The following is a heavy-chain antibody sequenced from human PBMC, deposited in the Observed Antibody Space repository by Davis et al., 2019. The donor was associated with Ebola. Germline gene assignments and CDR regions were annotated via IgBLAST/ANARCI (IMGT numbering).Heavy chain of an antibody. CDR3: ARAPYSSSFNWFDP. D-gene: IGHD6-6*01. Sequence: GESLKISCAASGFTFNNYAMSWVRQAPEKGLEWVSVVSAPGVVTYYADSVKGRFTISRDNAKNSLYLQMNSLRAEDTAVYYCARAPYSSSFNWFDPWGQGTLVTVSS. CDR2: VSAPGVVT. CDR1: GFTFNNYA. J-gene: IGHJ5*02. V-gene: IGHV3-23*01.